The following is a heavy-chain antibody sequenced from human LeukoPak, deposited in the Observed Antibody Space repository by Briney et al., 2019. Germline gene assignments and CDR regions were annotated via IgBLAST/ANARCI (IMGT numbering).Heavy chain of an antibody. D-gene: IGHD3-9*01. CDR2: INPNSGGT. V-gene: IGHV1-2*02. CDR1: GYTFTGYY. CDR3: ARGYYDILTGYRPNYFDY. J-gene: IGHJ4*02. Sequence: ASVKVSCKASGYTFTGYYMHWVRQAPGQGLEWMGWINPNSGGTNYAQKFQGSVTMTRDTSISTAYMELSRLRSDDTAVYYCARGYYDILTGYRPNYFDYWGQGTLVTVSS.